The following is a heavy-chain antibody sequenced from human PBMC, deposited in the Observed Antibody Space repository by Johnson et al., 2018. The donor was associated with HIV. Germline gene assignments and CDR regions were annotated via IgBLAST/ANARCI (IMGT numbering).Heavy chain of an antibody. CDR1: GFTFSDYY. Sequence: QVQLVESGGNLVKPGGSLRLSCAASGFTFSDYYMSWIRQAPGKGLEWISYISSSGSTIYYADSLKGRFTISRDNAKNSLYLQMNSLRAEDTAVYYCARDLSGSYRSDAFDIWGQGTMVTVSS. CDR3: ARDLSGSYRSDAFDI. J-gene: IGHJ3*02. CDR2: ISSSGSTI. D-gene: IGHD1-26*01. V-gene: IGHV3-11*04.